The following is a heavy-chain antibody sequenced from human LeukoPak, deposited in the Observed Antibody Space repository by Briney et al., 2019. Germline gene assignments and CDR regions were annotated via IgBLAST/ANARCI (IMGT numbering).Heavy chain of an antibody. V-gene: IGHV1-69*13. J-gene: IGHJ3*02. Sequence: GASVKVSCKASGYTFTSYAISWVRQAPGQGLEWMGGIIPIFGTANYAQKFQGRVTITADESTSTAYMELSSLRSEDTAVYYCARGDVGATTWGASGAFDIWGQGTMVTVSS. CDR2: IIPIFGTA. D-gene: IGHD1-26*01. CDR1: GYTFTSYA. CDR3: ARGDVGATTWGASGAFDI.